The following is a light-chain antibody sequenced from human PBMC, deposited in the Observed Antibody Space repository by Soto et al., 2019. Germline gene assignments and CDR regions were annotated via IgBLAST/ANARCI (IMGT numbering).Light chain of an antibody. V-gene: IGKV3-11*01. J-gene: IGKJ1*01. CDR1: QSFRGL. CDR2: DAY. CDR3: QQRHMWPIT. Sequence: EIVLTQSPGTLSLSPGEGATLSCRASQSFRGLLAWYPQKPGQAPRLLIYDAYNRDTGIPPRFSGSGSGTEFTLTISSLEPEDSEVDYCQQRHMWPITFGQGTKVDIK.